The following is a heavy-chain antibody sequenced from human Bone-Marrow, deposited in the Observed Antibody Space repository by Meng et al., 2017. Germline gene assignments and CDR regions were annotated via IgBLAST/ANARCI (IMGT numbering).Heavy chain of an antibody. D-gene: IGHD6-13*01. CDR3: ARLLLSSSWYEGYYYYYYGMDV. CDR1: GGTFSSYA. Sequence: SVKVSCKASGGTFSSYAISWVRQAPGQGLEWMGGIIPIFGTANYAQKFQGRVTITTDESTSTAYMELSSLKASDTAMYYCARLLLSSSWYEGYYYYYYGMDVWGQGTTVTVSS. CDR2: IIPIFGTA. V-gene: IGHV1-69*05. J-gene: IGHJ6*02.